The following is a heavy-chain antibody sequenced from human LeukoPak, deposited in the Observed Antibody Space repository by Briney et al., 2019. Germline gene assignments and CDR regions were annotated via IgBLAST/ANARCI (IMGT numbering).Heavy chain of an antibody. CDR2: FSSRKNIV. Sequence: GGSLRLSCVTSGFSFDNYGMSWVRRAPGKGLEWISYFSSRKNIVNYADSVKGRFTISRDKAKTSLYLQMNSLRAEDTAVYYRVRDQQWESPHYFDFWGQGTPVTVSS. V-gene: IGHV3-48*01. D-gene: IGHD1-26*01. J-gene: IGHJ4*02. CDR3: VRDQQWESPHYFDF. CDR1: GFSFDNYG.